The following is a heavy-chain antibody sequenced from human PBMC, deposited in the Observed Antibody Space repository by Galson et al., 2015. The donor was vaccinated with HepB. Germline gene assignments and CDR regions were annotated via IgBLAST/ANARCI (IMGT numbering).Heavy chain of an antibody. CDR3: ARLLYYDSSGPSYFYYGMDV. J-gene: IGHJ6*02. Sequence: QSGAEVKKPGESLKISCTGSGYSFTRYWIAWVRQMPGKGLEWMGIIYPGDSDTRYSPSFQGQVTISADKSISTAYLQWSSLKASDTAMYYCARLLYYDSSGPSYFYYGMDVWGQGTTVTVPS. CDR1: GYSFTRYW. D-gene: IGHD3-22*01. CDR2: IYPGDSDT. V-gene: IGHV5-51*01.